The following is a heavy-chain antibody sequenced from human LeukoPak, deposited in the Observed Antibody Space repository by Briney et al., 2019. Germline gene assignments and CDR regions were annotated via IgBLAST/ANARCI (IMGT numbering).Heavy chain of an antibody. CDR3: ARVEAVADSDAFDI. CDR2: ITSSTIYI. D-gene: IGHD6-19*01. V-gene: IGHV3-21*01. Sequence: GGSLRLSCAASGFTFSSYSMNWVRQAPREGLEWVSSITSSTIYIYYANSVKGRFTISRDNAKKSLYLQMNSLRAEDTAVYYCARVEAVADSDAFDIWGQGTMVTVSS. J-gene: IGHJ3*02. CDR1: GFTFSSYS.